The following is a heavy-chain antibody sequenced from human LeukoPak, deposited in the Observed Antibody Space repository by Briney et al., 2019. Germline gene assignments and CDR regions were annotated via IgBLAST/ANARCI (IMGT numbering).Heavy chain of an antibody. CDR2: IYYSGST. CDR3: ARTEYSSSSSPDRPFGY. D-gene: IGHD6-6*01. J-gene: IGHJ4*02. V-gene: IGHV4-59*01. CDR1: GGSISSYH. Sequence: SETLSLTCTVSGGSISSYHWSWIRQPPGKGLEWIGYIYYSGSTNYNPSLKSRVTISVDTSKNQFSLKLSSVTAADTAVYYCARTEYSSSSSPDRPFGYWGQGTLVTVSS.